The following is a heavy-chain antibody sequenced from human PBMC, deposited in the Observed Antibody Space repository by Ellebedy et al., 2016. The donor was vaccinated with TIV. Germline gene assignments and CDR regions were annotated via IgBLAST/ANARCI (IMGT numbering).Heavy chain of an antibody. J-gene: IGHJ4*02. CDR1: GFSFPDYT. V-gene: IGHV3-43*01. Sequence: GESLKISCAASGFSFPDYTMHWVRQAPGKGLEWVSMITRDAGYTYYEDSVKGRFTISRDNSRYSLYLHMSSLRTEDTSFYYCATEPSKYFDYWGQGTVVTVSS. CDR2: ITRDAGYT. D-gene: IGHD1-14*01. CDR3: ATEPSKYFDY.